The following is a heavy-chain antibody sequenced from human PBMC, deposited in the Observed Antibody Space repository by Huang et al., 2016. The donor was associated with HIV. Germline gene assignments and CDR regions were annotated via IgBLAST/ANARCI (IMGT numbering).Heavy chain of an antibody. CDR1: GYSFTTYA. D-gene: IGHD2-21*01. CDR3: AREFVIFGAPLWPAY. Sequence: QVQLVQSGAEVKKPGASVKVSCKASGYSFTTYALHWVPQAPGHRLEWMGWINPGNGNTNYSQKVQGRVTITRDTSASTVYMEVSSLTFEDTAVYYCAREFVIFGAPLWPAYWGQGTLISVSS. J-gene: IGHJ4*02. V-gene: IGHV1-3*01. CDR2: INPGNGNT.